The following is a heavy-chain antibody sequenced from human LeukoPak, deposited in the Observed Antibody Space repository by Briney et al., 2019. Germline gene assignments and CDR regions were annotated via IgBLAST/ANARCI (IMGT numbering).Heavy chain of an antibody. CDR1: GFTFSSYE. Sequence: GGSLRLSCGASGFTFSSYEMNWVRQAPGKGLEWVSYISSSGRTIYYADSVKGRFTISRDNAKNSLYLQMNILRAEDTAVYYCARGQLWIDYWGQGTLVTVSS. CDR3: ARGQLWIDY. D-gene: IGHD3-10*01. CDR2: ISSSGRTI. J-gene: IGHJ4*02. V-gene: IGHV3-48*03.